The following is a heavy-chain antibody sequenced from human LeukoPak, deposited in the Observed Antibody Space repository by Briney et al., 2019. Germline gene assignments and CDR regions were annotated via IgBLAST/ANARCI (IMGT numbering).Heavy chain of an antibody. V-gene: IGHV3-23*01. CDR1: GFTFSTYA. J-gene: IGHJ4*02. Sequence: GGSLRLSCAASGFTFSTYALTWVRQAPGKGLEWVSAISGSGDSTYYADSVKGRFTISRDNSKNTLYLQMNSLRAEDTAVYYCAKGFWNDRLDYWGQGTLVTVSS. D-gene: IGHD1-1*01. CDR2: ISGSGDST. CDR3: AKGFWNDRLDY.